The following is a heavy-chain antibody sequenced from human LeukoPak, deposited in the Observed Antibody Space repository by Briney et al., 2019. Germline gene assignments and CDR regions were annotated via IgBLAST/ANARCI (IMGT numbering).Heavy chain of an antibody. CDR2: IRYGGSGSNE. CDR1: GFTFSNYG. D-gene: IGHD1-14*01. J-gene: IGHJ3*01. CDR3: AKSRAPTAAPDAFDF. Sequence: GGSLRPSCRASGFTFSNYGVHWVRQAPGKGLEWVAFIRYGGSGSNEFYADSVKGRFTISRDNFKNSLYLQMNRLRVEDTAVYYCAKSRAPTAAPDAFDFWGQGTMVTVSS. V-gene: IGHV3-30*02.